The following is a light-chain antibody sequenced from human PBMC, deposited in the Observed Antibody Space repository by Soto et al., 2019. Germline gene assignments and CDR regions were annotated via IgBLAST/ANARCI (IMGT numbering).Light chain of an antibody. J-gene: IGKJ5*01. CDR2: DAS. CDR1: QSVGSY. V-gene: IGKV3-11*01. Sequence: EIVLTQFPATLSLSPGERATLSCRASQSVGSYLAWYQHKPGQAPRLLIYDASNRATAIPARFSGSGSGTDFTLTISSLEPEDFAVYFCQQRSNWPPITFGQGTRLEIK. CDR3: QQRSNWPPIT.